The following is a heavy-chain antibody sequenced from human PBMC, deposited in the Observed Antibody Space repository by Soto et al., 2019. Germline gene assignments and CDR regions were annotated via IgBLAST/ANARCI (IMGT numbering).Heavy chain of an antibody. D-gene: IGHD2-15*01. CDR3: ARGFRVRPIVVVVGLFDY. Sequence: SETLSLTCAVYGGSFSGYYWSWIRQPPGKGLEWIGEINHSGSTNYNPSLKSRVTISVDTSKNQFSLKLSSVTAADTAVYYCARGFRVRPIVVVVGLFDYWGQGTLVTVSS. V-gene: IGHV4-34*01. CDR2: INHSGST. CDR1: GGSFSGYY. J-gene: IGHJ4*02.